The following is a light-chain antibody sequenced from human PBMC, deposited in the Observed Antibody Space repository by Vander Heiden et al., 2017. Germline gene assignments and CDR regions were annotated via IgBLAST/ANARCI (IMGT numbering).Light chain of an antibody. CDR1: SSAVGGYNY. J-gene: IGLJ2*01. CDR3: SAYTSSSTVV. CDR2: DGS. V-gene: IGLV2-14*03. Sequence: QSALTQPASVSGSPGQSITLSYTGTSSAVGGYNYVYSYQQHPGKAAKLMINDGSNRPAGVANRFSGSKAGNTASLTISGIQEEDEADYYCSAYTSSSTVVFGGGTKLTVL.